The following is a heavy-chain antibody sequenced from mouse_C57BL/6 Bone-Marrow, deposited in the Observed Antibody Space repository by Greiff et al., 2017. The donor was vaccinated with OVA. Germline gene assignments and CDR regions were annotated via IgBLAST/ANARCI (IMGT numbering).Heavy chain of an antibody. CDR2: IDPETGGT. CDR3: TRGYSNYYAMDY. Sequence: QVQLQRSGAELVRPGASVTLSCKASGYTFTDYEMHWVKQTPVHGLEWIGAIDPETGGTAYNQKLKGKAILTAYKSSSTAYMEHRSLTSEYSAVYYCTRGYSNYYAMDYWGQGTSVTVSS. D-gene: IGHD2-5*01. V-gene: IGHV1-15*01. CDR1: GYTFTDYE. J-gene: IGHJ4*01.